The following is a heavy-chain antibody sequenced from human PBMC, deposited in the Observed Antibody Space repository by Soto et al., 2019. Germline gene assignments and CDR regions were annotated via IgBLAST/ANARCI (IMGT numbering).Heavy chain of an antibody. D-gene: IGHD6-13*01. J-gene: IGHJ3*02. CDR2: ISYDGSNK. CDR3: ARSGAAAGTGAFDI. CDR1: GFTFSSYA. Sequence: RGSLRLSCAASGFTFSSYAMHWVRQAPGKGLEWVAVISYDGSNKYYADSVKGRFTISRDNSKNTLYLQMNSLRAEDTAVYYCARSGAAAGTGAFDIWGQGTMVTVSS. V-gene: IGHV3-30-3*01.